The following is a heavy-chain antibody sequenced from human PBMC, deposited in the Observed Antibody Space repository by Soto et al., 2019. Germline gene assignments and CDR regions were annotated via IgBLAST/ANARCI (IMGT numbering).Heavy chain of an antibody. Sequence: QVQLVESGGGVVQPGTSLRLSCAASGFTFATYGMHWVRQPPGKGLQWVAVTWYDGSENFYGDSVKGRFTISRDSSKNTLNLQMDSLTAEYTAVYYCATGFYSSAIDHWGQGTLVTVTS. CDR2: TWYDGSEN. V-gene: IGHV3-33*01. CDR1: GFTFATYG. CDR3: ATGFYSSAIDH. J-gene: IGHJ4*02. D-gene: IGHD3-22*01.